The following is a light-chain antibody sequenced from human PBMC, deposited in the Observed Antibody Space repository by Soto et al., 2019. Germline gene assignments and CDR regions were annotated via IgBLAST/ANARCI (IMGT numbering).Light chain of an antibody. CDR2: DVY. V-gene: IGLV2-14*01. CDR1: NSDIGSYNY. CDR3: SSYTTSSSYV. J-gene: IGLJ1*01. Sequence: QSPLTQPACVSETAGPSITISCTGTNSDIGSYNYVSWYQQRPGKVPKLMIYDVYNRPSGVSNRFSGSKSDNTASLTISGLQADDEADYYCSSYTTSSSYVCGTGTEV.